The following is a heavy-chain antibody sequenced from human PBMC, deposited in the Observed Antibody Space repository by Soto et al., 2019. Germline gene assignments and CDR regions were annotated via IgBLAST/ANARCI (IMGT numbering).Heavy chain of an antibody. CDR1: GYTFTRYD. V-gene: IGHV1-8*01. J-gene: IGHJ4*02. CDR3: ARAVAVAADFDY. Sequence: ASVKGSCKASGYTFTRYDIKWGGHATGQGLEWMGWMNPNSGNTGYAQKFQGRVTMTRNTSISTAYMELSSLRSEDTAVYYCARAVAVAADFDYWGQGTLVTVSS. D-gene: IGHD6-19*01. CDR2: MNPNSGNT.